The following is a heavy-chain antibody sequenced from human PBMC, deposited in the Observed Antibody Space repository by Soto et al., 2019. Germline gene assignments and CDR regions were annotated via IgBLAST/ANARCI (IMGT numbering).Heavy chain of an antibody. CDR1: GFTLSSYS. D-gene: IGHD3-3*01. V-gene: IGHV3-21*01. Sequence: GGSLRLSCAASGFTLSSYSMNWVRQAPGKGLEWVSSISSSSSYIYYADSVKGRFTISRDNAKNSLYLQMNSLRAEDTAVYYCASWDFWSGYTPFWFDPWGQGTLVTVSS. J-gene: IGHJ5*02. CDR2: ISSSSSYI. CDR3: ASWDFWSGYTPFWFDP.